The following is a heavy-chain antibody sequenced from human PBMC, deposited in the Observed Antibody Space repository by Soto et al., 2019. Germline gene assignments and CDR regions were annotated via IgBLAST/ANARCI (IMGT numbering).Heavy chain of an antibody. CDR1: GGSFSGYY. CDR3: ARGIAAMTAFDY. CDR2: INHSGST. J-gene: IGHJ4*02. D-gene: IGHD2-21*02. Sequence: SETLSLTCAVYGGSFSGYYWSWIRQPPGKGLEWIGEINHSGSTNYNPSLKSRVTISVDTSKNQFSLKLSSVTAADTAVYYCARGIAAMTAFDYWGQGTLVTASS. V-gene: IGHV4-34*01.